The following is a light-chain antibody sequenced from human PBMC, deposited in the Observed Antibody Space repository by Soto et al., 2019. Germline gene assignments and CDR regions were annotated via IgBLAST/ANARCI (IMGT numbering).Light chain of an antibody. CDR2: GDN. V-gene: IGLV1-40*01. J-gene: IGLJ2*01. CDR3: HSYHYRLSHVV. Sequence: QSVLTQPPSVSGAPGQRVTIPCTGSNSNIGSFYDVHWYQQLPGTVPKLLIYGDNNRPSGVPDRFSGSKSATSASLAITGLHADYESDYYCHSYHYRLSHVVFVGGTKLTLL. CDR1: NSNIGSFYD.